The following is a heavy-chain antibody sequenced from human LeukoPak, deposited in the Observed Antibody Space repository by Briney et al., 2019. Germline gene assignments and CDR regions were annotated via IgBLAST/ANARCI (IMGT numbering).Heavy chain of an antibody. J-gene: IGHJ4*02. CDR2: IYSGGST. CDR3: ARDSGSGSSGWYEGLDY. V-gene: IGHV3-66*01. Sequence: GGSLRLSCAASGCTFSSYGMSWVRQAPGKGLEWVSVIYSGGSTYYADSVKGRFTISRDNSKNMLYLQMNSLRAEDTAVYYCARDSGSGSSGWYEGLDYWGQGTLVTVSS. CDR1: GCTFSSYG. D-gene: IGHD6-19*01.